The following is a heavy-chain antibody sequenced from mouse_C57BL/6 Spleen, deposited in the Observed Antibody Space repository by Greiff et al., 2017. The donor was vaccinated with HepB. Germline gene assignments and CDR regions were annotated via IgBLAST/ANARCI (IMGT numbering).Heavy chain of an antibody. V-gene: IGHV1-4*01. Sequence: QVQLKQSGAELARPGASVKMSCKASGYTFTSYTMHWVNQRPGQGLEWIGYINPSSGYTKYNQKFKDKATLTADKSSSTAYMQLSSLTSEDSAVYYCAKPNYYGSSHWYFDVWGTGTTVTVSS. D-gene: IGHD1-1*01. J-gene: IGHJ1*03. CDR1: GYTFTSYT. CDR3: AKPNYYGSSHWYFDV. CDR2: INPSSGYT.